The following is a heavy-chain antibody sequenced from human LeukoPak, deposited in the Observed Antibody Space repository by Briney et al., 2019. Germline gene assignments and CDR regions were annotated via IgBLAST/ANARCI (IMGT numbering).Heavy chain of an antibody. Sequence: GGSLRLSCAASGFTFDDYAMHWVRQAPGKGLEWVAVISYDGSNKYYADSVKGRFTISRDNSKNTLYLQMNSLRAEDTAVYYCAKGGRSSSSGWYVDYWGQGTLVTVSS. CDR1: GFTFDDYA. J-gene: IGHJ4*02. V-gene: IGHV3-30*18. D-gene: IGHD6-19*01. CDR3: AKGGRSSSSGWYVDY. CDR2: ISYDGSNK.